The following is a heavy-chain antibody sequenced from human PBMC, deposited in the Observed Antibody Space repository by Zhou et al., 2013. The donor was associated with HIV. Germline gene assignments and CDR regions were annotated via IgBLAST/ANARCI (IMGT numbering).Heavy chain of an antibody. J-gene: IGHJ5*02. CDR1: GYTVDTYD. D-gene: IGHD6-25*01. Sequence: QVQLVQSGAEVKKPGASVKISCEISGYTVDTYDIYWVRQASGQGLECMGWMNPNSGKPGFAHKFQGRLTMTRDTSKRTAYLELSSLTLEGTAVYYCTRGLGSRPRFETWGQGTLVHRLL. CDR2: MNPNSGKP. V-gene: IGHV1-8*02. CDR3: TRGLGSRPRFET.